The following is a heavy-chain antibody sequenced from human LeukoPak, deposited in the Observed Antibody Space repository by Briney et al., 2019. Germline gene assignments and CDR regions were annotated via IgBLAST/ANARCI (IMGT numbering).Heavy chain of an antibody. D-gene: IGHD6-19*01. Sequence: GGSLRLSCAASGFTVSSNFMSWVRQAPGKGLEWVSVIYSGGSTHYADSVKGRFTISRDNSKNTVYLQMNSLRAEDTAVYYCARGADTGYSSDSWGQGTLVTVSS. J-gene: IGHJ5*02. V-gene: IGHV3-66*01. CDR2: IYSGGST. CDR1: GFTVSSNF. CDR3: ARGADTGYSSDS.